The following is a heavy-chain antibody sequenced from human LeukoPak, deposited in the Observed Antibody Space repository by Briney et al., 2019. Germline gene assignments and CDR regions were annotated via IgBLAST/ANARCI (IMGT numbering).Heavy chain of an antibody. Sequence: SETLFLTCAVYGGSFSGYYWSWIRQPPGKGLEWIGEINHSGSTNYNPSLKSRVTISVDTSKNQFSLKLSSVTAADTAVYYCARARVVVVAATRYYYYGMDVWGQGTTVTVSS. CDR2: INHSGST. CDR1: GGSFSGYY. CDR3: ARARVVVVAATRYYYYGMDV. V-gene: IGHV4-34*01. J-gene: IGHJ6*02. D-gene: IGHD2-15*01.